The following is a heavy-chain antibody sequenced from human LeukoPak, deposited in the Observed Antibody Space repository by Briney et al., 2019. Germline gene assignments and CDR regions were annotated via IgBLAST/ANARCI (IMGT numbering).Heavy chain of an antibody. CDR2: IIPRLGTT. Sequence: SVKVSCKASGGTFNSYAINWVRQAPGQGLEWIGGIIPRLGTTKYIEKFQGRITITTDESTTTAYMELTSLRSEDTAVYYCAADGTDWGQGTLVTVSS. J-gene: IGHJ4*02. CDR3: AADGTD. V-gene: IGHV1-69*05. CDR1: GGTFNSYA.